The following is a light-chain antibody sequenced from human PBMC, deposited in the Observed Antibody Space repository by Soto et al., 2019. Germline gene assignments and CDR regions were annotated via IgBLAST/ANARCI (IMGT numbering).Light chain of an antibody. CDR1: QSVSSN. J-gene: IGKJ4*01. CDR3: QQYNNLPLT. V-gene: IGKV3-15*01. CDR2: DAS. Sequence: EIVMTQSPATLSVSPGERATLSCRASQSVSSNLAWYQQKPGQAPRLLIYDASTRATGIPARFSGSGSGTEFTLTISSLQSEDFAVYYCQQYNNLPLTFGGGTKVEIK.